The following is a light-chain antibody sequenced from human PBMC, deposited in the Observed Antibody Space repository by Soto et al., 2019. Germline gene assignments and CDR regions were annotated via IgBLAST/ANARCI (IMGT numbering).Light chain of an antibody. V-gene: IGLV4-69*01. Sequence: QPVLTQSPSASASLGASVKLTCTLSSGHSTYATAWHQQQPEKGPRFLMNLDSAGRHSKGDEIPDRFSGSSSGAERYLTISSLQSEDEADYYCQTWGTGFRVFGGGTKLTVL. J-gene: IGLJ3*02. CDR2: LDSAGRH. CDR1: SGHSTYA. CDR3: QTWGTGFRV.